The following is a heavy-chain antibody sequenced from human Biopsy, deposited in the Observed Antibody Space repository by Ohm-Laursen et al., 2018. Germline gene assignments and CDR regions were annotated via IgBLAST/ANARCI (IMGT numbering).Heavy chain of an antibody. D-gene: IGHD3-10*01. J-gene: IGHJ6*02. Sequence: GSSVKVSCKASGYTFTSYEINWVRQATGQGLEWMGRIIPIVDIVNYAQRFQGRVTMTADKSTSTAYLDLSSLISEDTAVYYCARGGSGSGYYGMDVWGQGTTVTVSS. CDR3: ARGGSGSGYYGMDV. CDR1: GYTFTSYE. CDR2: IIPIVDIV. V-gene: IGHV1-69*04.